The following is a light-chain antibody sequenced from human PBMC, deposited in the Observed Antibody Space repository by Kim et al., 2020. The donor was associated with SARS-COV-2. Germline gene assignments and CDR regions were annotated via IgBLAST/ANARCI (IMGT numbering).Light chain of an antibody. J-gene: IGKJ1*01. CDR3: QYYDNWWT. V-gene: IGKV3-15*01. CDR2: GAS. CDR1: QNIRNY. Sequence: SVSPGERATLSCRASQNIRNYLAWYQQKPGQTPRLLIYGASTRATGIPARFSGSGSGTEFTLTISSLQSEDFAVYYCQYYDNWWTFGQGTKVEIK.